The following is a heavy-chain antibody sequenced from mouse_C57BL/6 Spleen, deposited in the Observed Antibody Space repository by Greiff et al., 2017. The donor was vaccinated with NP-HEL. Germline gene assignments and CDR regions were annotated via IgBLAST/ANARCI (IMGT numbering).Heavy chain of an antibody. Sequence: VQLQQSGPELVKPGASVKISCKASGYAFSSSWMNWVKQRPGKGLEWIGRIYPGGGGTNYNGKFKGKATLTADTSSSTAYMQLSSLTSTDSAVDFCAGGSSCYWYFDVWGTGTTVTVYS. D-gene: IGHD1-1*01. CDR1: GYAFSSSW. CDR3: AGGSSCYWYFDV. CDR2: IYPGGGGT. V-gene: IGHV1-82*01. J-gene: IGHJ1*03.